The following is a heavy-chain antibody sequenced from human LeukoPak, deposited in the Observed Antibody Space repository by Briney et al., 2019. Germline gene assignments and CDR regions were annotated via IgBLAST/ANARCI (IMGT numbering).Heavy chain of an antibody. J-gene: IGHJ3*02. CDR2: IYYSGST. CDR3: ARHVSTYDSSGYYYTHDAFDI. CDR1: GGSISSYY. V-gene: IGHV4-59*08. Sequence: PSETLSPTCTVSGGSISSYYWIWIRQPPGKGLEWIGYIYYSGSTNYNPSLKSRVTISVETSKNQFSLKLSSVTAADTAVYYCARHVSTYDSSGYYYTHDAFDIWGQGTMVTVSS. D-gene: IGHD3-22*01.